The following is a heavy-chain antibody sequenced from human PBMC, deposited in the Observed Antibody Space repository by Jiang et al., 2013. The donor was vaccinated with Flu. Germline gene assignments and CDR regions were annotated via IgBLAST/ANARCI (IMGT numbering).Heavy chain of an antibody. CDR1: GGTFSSYA. D-gene: IGHD1-26*01. CDR2: IIPILGIA. J-gene: IGHJ6*02. V-gene: IGHV1-69*04. CDR3: ARDKWGGARGYYYYGMDV. Sequence: SGAEVKKPGSSVKVSCKASGGTFSSYAISWVRQAPGQGLEWMGRIIPILGIANYAQKFQGRVTITADKSTSTAYMELSSLRSEDTAVYYCARDKWGGARGYYYYGMDVWGQGTTVTVSS.